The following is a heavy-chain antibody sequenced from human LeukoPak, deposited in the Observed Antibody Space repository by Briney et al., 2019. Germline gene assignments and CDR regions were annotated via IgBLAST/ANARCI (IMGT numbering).Heavy chain of an antibody. J-gene: IGHJ4*02. D-gene: IGHD5-18*01. Sequence: SETLSLTCAVYGGSFSGYYWSWIRQPPGKGLEWIGSIYYSGSTYYNPSLKSRVTISVDTSKNQFSLKLSSVTAADTAVYYCARDHSYGNFDYWGQGTLVTVSS. V-gene: IGHV4-34*01. CDR1: GGSFSGYY. CDR3: ARDHSYGNFDY. CDR2: IYYSGST.